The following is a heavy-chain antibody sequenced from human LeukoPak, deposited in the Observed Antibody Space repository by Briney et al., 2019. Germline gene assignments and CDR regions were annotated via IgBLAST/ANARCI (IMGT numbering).Heavy chain of an antibody. CDR1: GFTLGDYA. D-gene: IGHD3-22*01. CDR2: IRSKAYGGTT. CDR3: TRDYYDSSGYWGPFDY. Sequence: GGSLRLSCTASGFTLGDYAMSWFRQAPGKGLEWVGFIRSKAYGGTTEYAASVKGRFTISRDDSKSIAYLQMNSLKTEDTAVYYCTRDYYDSSGYWGPFDYWGQGTLVTVSS. V-gene: IGHV3-49*03. J-gene: IGHJ4*02.